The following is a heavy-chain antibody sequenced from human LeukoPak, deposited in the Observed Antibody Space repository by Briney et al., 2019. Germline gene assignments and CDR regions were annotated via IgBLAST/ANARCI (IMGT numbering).Heavy chain of an antibody. CDR3: ARGRVSSSTWYSTYYYYFYMDV. CDR2: IYTSGST. CDR1: GGSISSYY. Sequence: SETLSLTCTVSGGSISSYYWSWIRQPAGKGLEWIGRIYTSGSTNYNPSLNSRVTISRDTSKNHFSLELSSATAADTAVYFRARGRVSSSTWYSTYYYYFYMDVWGKGTTVTVSS. V-gene: IGHV4-4*07. D-gene: IGHD6-13*01. J-gene: IGHJ6*03.